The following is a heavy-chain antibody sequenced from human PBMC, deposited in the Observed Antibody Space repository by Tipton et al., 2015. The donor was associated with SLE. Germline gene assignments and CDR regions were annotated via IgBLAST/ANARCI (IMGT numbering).Heavy chain of an antibody. CDR1: GYAFTSYY. Sequence: QSGAEVKKPGASVKVSCKTSGYAFTSYYMHWVRQAPGQGLDWMGTINPSGGSTTYAQKFQGRVTMTRDTSTSTVYMELSGLRSEDTAVYYCASRLGYCSRTACYESDYWGQGTLVTVSS. V-gene: IGHV1-46*01. CDR3: ASRLGYCSRTACYESDY. CDR2: INPSGGST. J-gene: IGHJ4*02. D-gene: IGHD2-2*01.